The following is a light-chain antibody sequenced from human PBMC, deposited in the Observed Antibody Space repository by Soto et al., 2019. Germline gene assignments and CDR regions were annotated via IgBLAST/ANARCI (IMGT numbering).Light chain of an antibody. J-gene: IGLJ2*01. Sequence: QSVLTQPPSVSAAPGQRVTISCSGNTSNIGKNYVSWYQHLPGTAPKLLIYDNNRRPSGIPDRFSGSKSGTSATLGITGLQTGDEADYYCGTWDSSLSGVAFGGGTKVTVL. CDR3: GTWDSSLSGVA. CDR1: TSNIGKNY. V-gene: IGLV1-51*01. CDR2: DNN.